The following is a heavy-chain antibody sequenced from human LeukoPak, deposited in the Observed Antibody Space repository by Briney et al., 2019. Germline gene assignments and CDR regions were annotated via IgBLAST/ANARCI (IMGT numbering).Heavy chain of an antibody. V-gene: IGHV4-4*07. Sequence: PSETLSLTCTVSGGSFSSYYWSWIRQPAGKGLEWTGRIYTSGSTNYNPSLKSRVTMSVDTSKNQFSLKLSSVTAADTAVYYCAREDTQEGTNAFDIWGQGTMVTVSS. CDR2: IYTSGST. CDR3: AREDTQEGTNAFDI. J-gene: IGHJ3*02. CDR1: GGSFSSYY. D-gene: IGHD5-18*01.